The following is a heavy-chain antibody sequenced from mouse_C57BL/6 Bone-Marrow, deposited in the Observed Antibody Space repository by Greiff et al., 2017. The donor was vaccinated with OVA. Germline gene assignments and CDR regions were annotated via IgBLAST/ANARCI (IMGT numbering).Heavy chain of an antibody. Sequence: QVQLQQSGAELVRPGTSVKVSCKASGYAFTNYLIEWVKQRPGQGLEWIGVINPGSGGTNYNEKFKGKATLTADKSSSTAYMQLSSLTSEDSAVYFCARTPSSLYAMDYWGQGTSVTVSS. CDR3: ARTPSSLYAMDY. D-gene: IGHD1-1*01. J-gene: IGHJ4*01. V-gene: IGHV1-54*01. CDR2: INPGSGGT. CDR1: GYAFTNYL.